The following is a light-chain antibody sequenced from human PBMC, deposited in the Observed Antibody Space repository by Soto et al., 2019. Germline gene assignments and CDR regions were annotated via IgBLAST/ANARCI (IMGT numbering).Light chain of an antibody. V-gene: IGLV2-14*01. CDR3: SSQTASATVL. J-gene: IGLJ2*01. CDR1: SSDVGAYNF. Sequence: HSALTQPASVSGSPGQSITISCTGTSSDVGAYNFVSWYQQFPGKAPKLMIYEVSNRPSGVSDRFSGSKSGNTASLIISGLRPEDEADYYCSSQTASATVLFGGGTKLTVL. CDR2: EVS.